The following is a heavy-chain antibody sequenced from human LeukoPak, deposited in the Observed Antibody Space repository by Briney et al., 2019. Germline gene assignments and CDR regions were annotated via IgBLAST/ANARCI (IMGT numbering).Heavy chain of an antibody. CDR3: AKGYSSSWYSPSRWYYFDY. V-gene: IGHV3-7*01. J-gene: IGHJ4*02. D-gene: IGHD6-13*01. CDR2: IKQDGSEK. Sequence: GGSLRLSCAASEFTFSSYWMSWVRQAPGKGLEWVASIKQDGSEKYYVDSVKGRVTISRDNAKNSLYLQMNSLRAEDTAVYYCAKGYSSSWYSPSRWYYFDYWGQGTLVTVSS. CDR1: EFTFSSYW.